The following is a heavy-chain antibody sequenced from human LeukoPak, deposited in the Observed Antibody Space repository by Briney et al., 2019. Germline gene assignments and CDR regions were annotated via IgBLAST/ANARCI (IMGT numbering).Heavy chain of an antibody. CDR2: IYYSGST. J-gene: IGHJ6*04. CDR1: GYSISSSNW. D-gene: IGHD2-2*01. V-gene: IGHV4-28*01. Sequence: SDTLSLTCAVSGYSISSSNWWGWIRQPPGKGLEWIGYIYYSGSTYYNPSLKSRVTMSVDTSKNQFSLKLSSVTAVDTAVYYCAATYLSSTSWEAMDVWGEGTTVIVSS. CDR3: AATYLSSTSWEAMDV.